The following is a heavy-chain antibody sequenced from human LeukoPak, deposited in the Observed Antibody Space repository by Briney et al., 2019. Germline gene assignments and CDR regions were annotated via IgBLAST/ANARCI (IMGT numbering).Heavy chain of an antibody. Sequence: SETLSLTCTVSRGSISNNYWSWIRQRPGKGLEWIGYIYYSGSTKYNPSLMSRVTISVDTSKNQLSLKLSSVTAADTAVYYCARGNPGYSSSWYGTNWFDPWGQGTLVTVSS. J-gene: IGHJ5*02. CDR2: IYYSGST. D-gene: IGHD6-13*01. V-gene: IGHV4-59*12. CDR3: ARGNPGYSSSWYGTNWFDP. CDR1: RGSISNNY.